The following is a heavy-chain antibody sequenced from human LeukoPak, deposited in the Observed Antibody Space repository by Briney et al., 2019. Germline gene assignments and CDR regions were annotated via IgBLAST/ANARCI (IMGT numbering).Heavy chain of an antibody. CDR3: ARDQNYYHITLDY. Sequence: SETLSLTCSVSGGSIISSTPYNWGWVRQPPGKGLEWIGSIYYDEITYYNPSLKSRVAISVDTSKNQFSLKLNSVTAADTAVYYCARDQNYYHITLDYWGQGTLVTVSS. V-gene: IGHV4-39*02. CDR2: IYYDEIT. CDR1: GGSIISSTPYN. J-gene: IGHJ4*02. D-gene: IGHD3-22*01.